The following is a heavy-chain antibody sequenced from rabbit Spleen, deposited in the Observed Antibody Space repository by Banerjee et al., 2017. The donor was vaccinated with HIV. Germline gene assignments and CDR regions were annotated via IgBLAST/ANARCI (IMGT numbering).Heavy chain of an antibody. D-gene: IGHD8-1*01. V-gene: IGHV1S45*01. CDR3: ARELVVVLLGLGYYGMDL. CDR2: INAITGKP. J-gene: IGHJ6*01. CDR1: GFSFSNKAV. Sequence: QEQLVESGGGLVKPGASLTLTCKASGFSFSNKAVMCWVRQAPGKGLDWIACINAITGKPVYANWAKGRFTCSKTSSTTVTLQMTSLTAADTATYFCARELVVVLLGLGYYGMDLWGQGTLVTVS.